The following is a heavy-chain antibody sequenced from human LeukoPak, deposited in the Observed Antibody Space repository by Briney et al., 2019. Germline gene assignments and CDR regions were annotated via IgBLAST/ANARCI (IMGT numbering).Heavy chain of an antibody. CDR3: ARGNGLRFLEWFPVH. D-gene: IGHD3-3*01. CDR2: IKSKTDGGTT. Sequence: PGGSLRLSCAASGFTFSNAWMSWVRQAPGKGLEWVGRIKSKTDGGTTDYAAPVKGRFTISRDDSKNTLYLQVNSLRAEDTAVYYCARGNGLRFLEWFPVHWGQGTLVTVSS. J-gene: IGHJ4*02. V-gene: IGHV3-15*01. CDR1: GFTFSNAW.